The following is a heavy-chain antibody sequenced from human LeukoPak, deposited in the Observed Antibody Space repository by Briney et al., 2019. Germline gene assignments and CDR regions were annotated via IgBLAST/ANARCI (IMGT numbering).Heavy chain of an antibody. CDR1: GFTFSSYS. Sequence: GGSLRLSCTASGFTFSSYSMNWVRQAPGQGLEWMANIKPDGNEKNYADTVKGRVTITRDNGTNSPDMQLNSLRAEDTAVYYCARDSARGDYDYWGQGTLVTVSS. CDR3: ARDSARGDYDY. CDR2: IKPDGNEK. V-gene: IGHV3-7*01. J-gene: IGHJ4*02. D-gene: IGHD4-17*01.